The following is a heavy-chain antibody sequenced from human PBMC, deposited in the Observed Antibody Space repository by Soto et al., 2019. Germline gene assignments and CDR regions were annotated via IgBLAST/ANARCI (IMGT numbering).Heavy chain of an antibody. V-gene: IGHV3-21*01. CDR3: ARRRGPERDCSVGSCYSRRDAFDI. CDR1: AFTFIDYS. Sequence: GSLRPSCVASAFTFIDYSMKWVREAPGKWLEWVSSISSSKNYIYYADSLEGRFSISRDNTQNSLYLQMNSLRVEDTAVYYCARRRGPERDCSVGSCYSRRDAFDIWGQGSMVTVSS. J-gene: IGHJ3*02. D-gene: IGHD2-15*01. CDR2: ISSSKNYI.